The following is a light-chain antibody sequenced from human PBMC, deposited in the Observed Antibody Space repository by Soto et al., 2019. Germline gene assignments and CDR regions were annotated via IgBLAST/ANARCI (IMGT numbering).Light chain of an antibody. J-gene: IGKJ4*01. Sequence: DIQMTQSPSTLSASVGDRVTITCRASQSISSWLAWYQQKPGKAPKLLIYKASSLESGVPSRFSGSGSATEFTLTTSSLQPDDFTTYYCQQYNSYPSFGGGTKVEIK. CDR3: QQYNSYPS. CDR1: QSISSW. CDR2: KAS. V-gene: IGKV1-5*03.